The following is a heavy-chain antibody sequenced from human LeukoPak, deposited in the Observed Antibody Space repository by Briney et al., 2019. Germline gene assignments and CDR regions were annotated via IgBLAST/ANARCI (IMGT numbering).Heavy chain of an antibody. CDR3: ARDNGRDYDSSGYYSFFDY. Sequence: GGSLRLSCAASGFTFSSYEMNLVRQAPGKGLEWVSYISSSGSTIYYADSVKGRFTISRDNAKNSLYLQMNSLRAEDTAVYYCARDNGRDYDSSGYYSFFDYWGQGTLVTVSS. CDR2: ISSSGSTI. V-gene: IGHV3-48*03. CDR1: GFTFSSYE. D-gene: IGHD3-22*01. J-gene: IGHJ4*02.